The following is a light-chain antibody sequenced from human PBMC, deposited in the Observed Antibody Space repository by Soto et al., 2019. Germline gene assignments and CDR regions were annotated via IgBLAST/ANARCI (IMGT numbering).Light chain of an antibody. Sequence: QSVLTQPASVSGSPGQWITISCTGTSSDIGTYNYVSWYQHHPGKVPKLMIYEVSNRPSGVSNRFSGSKSGNTASLAISGLQAEDEAEYYCSSDTTSYTQVFGGGTKLTVL. CDR3: SSDTTSYTQV. CDR2: EVS. V-gene: IGLV2-14*01. J-gene: IGLJ3*02. CDR1: SSDIGTYNY.